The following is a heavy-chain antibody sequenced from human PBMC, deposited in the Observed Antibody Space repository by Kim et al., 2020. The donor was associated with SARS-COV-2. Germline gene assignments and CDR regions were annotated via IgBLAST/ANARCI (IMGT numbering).Heavy chain of an antibody. V-gene: IGHV4-34*01. CDR3: AREIYASYAGFYSYYGMDV. J-gene: IGHJ6*02. CDR1: GGSFSCYY. CDR2: ISHGGRV. D-gene: IGHD1-26*01. Sequence: SETLSLTCAAYGGSFSCYYWSWIRQPPGKGLEWIGKISHGGRVNYNPSLESRVTLSVDTSKNQFSLSLRSVSAADTAVYYCAREIYASYAGFYSYYGMDVWGQGTTVTVSS.